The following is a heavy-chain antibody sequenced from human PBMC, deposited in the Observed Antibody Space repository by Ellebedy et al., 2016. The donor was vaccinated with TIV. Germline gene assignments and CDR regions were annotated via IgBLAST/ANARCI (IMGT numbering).Heavy chain of an antibody. V-gene: IGHV1-2*02. CDR3: ARRFPVTGTTGWFDP. J-gene: IGHJ5*02. CDR2: INPNSGGT. CDR1: GYTFTGYY. Sequence: AASVKVSCKASGYTFTGYYMHWVRQAPGQGLEWMGWINPNSGGTNYAQKFQGRVTITADKSTSTVYMELRSLRSEDTATYYCARRFPVTGTTGWFDPWGQGTLVTVSS. D-gene: IGHD1/OR15-1a*01.